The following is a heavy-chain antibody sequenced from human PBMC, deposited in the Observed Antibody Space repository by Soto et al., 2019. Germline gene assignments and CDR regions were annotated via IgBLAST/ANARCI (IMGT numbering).Heavy chain of an antibody. CDR1: GFTFSSYG. D-gene: IGHD6-19*01. CDR2: ISYDGSNK. CDR3: AKDHGVTVSIAVAGSSGYPDY. Sequence: QVQLVESGGGVVQPGRSLRLSCAASGFTFSSYGMHWVRQAPGKGLEWVAVISYDGSNKYYADSVKGRFTISRDNSKNTMYLQMNSLRAEDTAVYYCAKDHGVTVSIAVAGSSGYPDYWGQGTLVTVSS. J-gene: IGHJ4*02. V-gene: IGHV3-30*18.